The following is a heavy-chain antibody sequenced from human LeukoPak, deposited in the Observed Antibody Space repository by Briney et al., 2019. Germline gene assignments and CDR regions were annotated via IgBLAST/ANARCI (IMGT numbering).Heavy chain of an antibody. Sequence: SETLSPTCAVSGGSFSGYSWNWIRQSPGKGLEWIGEINQSGSTKYNPSLKSRVTISINTSKSQFSMRLNSGTAADTALYYCARCDSGGWFFDSWGQGALV. D-gene: IGHD6-19*01. CDR1: GGSFSGYS. J-gene: IGHJ5*01. CDR2: INQSGST. CDR3: ARCDSGGWFFDS. V-gene: IGHV4-34*01.